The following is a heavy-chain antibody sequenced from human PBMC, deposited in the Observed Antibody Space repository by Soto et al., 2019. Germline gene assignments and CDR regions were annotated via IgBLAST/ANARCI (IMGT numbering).Heavy chain of an antibody. J-gene: IGHJ4*02. V-gene: IGHV3-20*04. CDR2: IDWNGGRT. D-gene: IGHD3-10*01. CDR1: GFTFDDYG. Sequence: EVQLVESGGGVVRPGGSLRLSCVGSGFTFDDYGMSWVRQVPGKGLEWVAHIDWNGGRTGDADSVKGRFTISRDNAKNALDREVNSLRAEDRARYYGAGGGLDLRFGGEGTLVTVSS. CDR3: AGGGLDLRF.